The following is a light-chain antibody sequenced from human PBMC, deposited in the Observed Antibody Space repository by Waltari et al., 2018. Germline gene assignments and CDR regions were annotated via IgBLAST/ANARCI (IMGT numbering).Light chain of an antibody. CDR1: SSNIGSNY. CDR3: AAWDGRLSGPYV. J-gene: IGLJ1*01. V-gene: IGLV1-47*01. CDR2: RNN. Sequence: QSVLTQPPSASGTPGQRVTISCSGSSSNIGSNYVYWYQPLPGTTPKLLIYRNNRLPAGSPVLLSESNSGTSACVAISGRRSDDEADYYCAAWDGRLSGPYVYGTETKVTVL.